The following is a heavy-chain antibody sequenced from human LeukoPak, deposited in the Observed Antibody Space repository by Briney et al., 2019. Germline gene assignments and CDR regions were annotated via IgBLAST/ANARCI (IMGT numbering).Heavy chain of an antibody. CDR3: ARVPDYGDLYYFDY. V-gene: IGHV4-61*01. Sequence: SETLSLTCTVSGYSISNGYYWSWIRQPPGKGLEWIGYIYYSGSTNYNPSLKSRVTISVDTSKNQFSLKLSSVTAADTAVYYCARVPDYGDLYYFDYWGQGTLVTVSS. J-gene: IGHJ4*02. CDR2: IYYSGST. D-gene: IGHD4-17*01. CDR1: GYSISNGYY.